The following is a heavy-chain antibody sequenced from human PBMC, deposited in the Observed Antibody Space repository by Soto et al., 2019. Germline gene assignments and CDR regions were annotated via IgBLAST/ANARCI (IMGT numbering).Heavy chain of an antibody. CDR2: IVVGSGNT. V-gene: IGHV1-58*01. Sequence: GASVKVSCKASGFTLTSSAVQWVRHARGQRLEWIGWIVVGSGNTNYAQKFQERVTITRDMSTSTAYMELSSLRSEDTAVYYCATYCSGGSCCSGYYYGMDVWGQGTTVTVS. CDR1: GFTLTSSA. D-gene: IGHD2-15*01. J-gene: IGHJ6*02. CDR3: ATYCSGGSCCSGYYYGMDV.